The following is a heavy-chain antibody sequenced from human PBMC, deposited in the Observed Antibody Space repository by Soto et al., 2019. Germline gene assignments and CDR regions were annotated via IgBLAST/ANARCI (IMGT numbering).Heavy chain of an antibody. CDR2: ISGSGGST. V-gene: IGHV3-23*01. J-gene: IGHJ4*02. Sequence: EVQLLESGGGLVQPGGSLRLSCAASGFTFSSYAMSWVRQAPGKGLEWVSAISGSGGSTYYADSVKGRFTISRDNSKNTLYLQMNSLRAEDTAVYYCAKDTVITMVRGAKRPFDYWGQGTLVTVSS. D-gene: IGHD3-10*01. CDR1: GFTFSSYA. CDR3: AKDTVITMVRGAKRPFDY.